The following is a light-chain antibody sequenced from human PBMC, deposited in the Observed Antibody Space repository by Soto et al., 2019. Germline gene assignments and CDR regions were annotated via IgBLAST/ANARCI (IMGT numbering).Light chain of an antibody. CDR1: QSVNNY. V-gene: IGKV3-20*01. CDR2: DAS. CDR3: QQYGSSPRT. Sequence: EIVLTQSPATLSLSPGERATLSCRASQSVNNYLAWYQQRPGQAPRLLIYDASNRATGIPARFSGSGSGTDFTLTISRLEPEDFVVYFCQQYGSSPRTFGGGTKVDIK. J-gene: IGKJ4*01.